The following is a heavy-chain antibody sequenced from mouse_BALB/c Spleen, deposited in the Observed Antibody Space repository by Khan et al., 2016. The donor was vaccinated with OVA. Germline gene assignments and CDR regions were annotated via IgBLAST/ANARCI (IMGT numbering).Heavy chain of an antibody. V-gene: IGHV1S136*01. Sequence: VRLQQSGPELVKPGASVKMSCKASGYTFTSYVMHWVKQKPGLGLEWIGYIYPFNDDTKYNEKFKDKATLTSDKSSSTAYMELSSLTSEDSAVXYCAPVGTYYVSFAYWGQGTLVTVSA. CDR1: GYTFTSYV. CDR2: IYPFNDDT. J-gene: IGHJ3*01. CDR3: APVGTYYVSFAY. D-gene: IGHD1-1*01.